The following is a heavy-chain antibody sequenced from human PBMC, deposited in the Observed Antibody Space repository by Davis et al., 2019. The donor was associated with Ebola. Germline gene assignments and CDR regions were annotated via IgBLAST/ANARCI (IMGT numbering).Heavy chain of an antibody. J-gene: IGHJ4*02. D-gene: IGHD7-27*01. CDR3: ARKLGRAAPIDY. V-gene: IGHV3-30*07. Sequence: DSVKGRFTVSRDNSKNMLYLQMNSLRAEDTAVYYCARKLGRAAPIDYWGQGTLVTVSS.